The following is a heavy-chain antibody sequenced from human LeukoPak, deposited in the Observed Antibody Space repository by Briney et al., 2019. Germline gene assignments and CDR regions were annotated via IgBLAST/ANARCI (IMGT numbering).Heavy chain of an antibody. CDR3: AIGDYGDYASYYYMDV. Sequence: SETLSLTCTVSGGSISSSSYYWGRIRQPPGKGLEWIGSIYYSGSTYYNPSLKSRVTISVDTSKNQFSLKLSSVTAADTAVYYCAIGDYGDYASYYYMDVWGKGTTVTVSS. V-gene: IGHV4-39*01. D-gene: IGHD4-17*01. CDR1: GGSISSSSYY. J-gene: IGHJ6*03. CDR2: IYYSGST.